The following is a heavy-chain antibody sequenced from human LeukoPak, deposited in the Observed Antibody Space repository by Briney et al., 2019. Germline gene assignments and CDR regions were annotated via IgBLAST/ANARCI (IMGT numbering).Heavy chain of an antibody. J-gene: IGHJ4*02. D-gene: IGHD6-13*01. V-gene: IGHV3-21*01. CDR3: ARFIAAPYYFDY. CDR2: ISSSRSYI. CDR1: GFTVSSYS. Sequence: PGGSLRLSCAASGFTVSSYSMNWVRQAPGKGLEWVSFISSSRSYIYYADSVKGRFTMSRDNAKNSLYLQMNSLRAEDTAVYYCARFIAAPYYFDYWGRGTLVTVSS.